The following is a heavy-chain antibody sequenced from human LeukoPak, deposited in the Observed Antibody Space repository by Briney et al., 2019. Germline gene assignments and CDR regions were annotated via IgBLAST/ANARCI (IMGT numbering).Heavy chain of an antibody. V-gene: IGHV3-23*01. CDR2: IGSDGKT. CDR3: ARDLHYNVAMDV. J-gene: IGHJ6*02. D-gene: IGHD5-24*01. Sequence: GGSLRLSCAASGFTFSNYAMNWVRQAPGKGLEWVSSIGSDGKTHYSESVKGRFAISRDNSKSMVFLQLNSVRAEDTALYYCARDLHYNVAMDVWGQGTTVTVSS. CDR1: GFTFSNYA.